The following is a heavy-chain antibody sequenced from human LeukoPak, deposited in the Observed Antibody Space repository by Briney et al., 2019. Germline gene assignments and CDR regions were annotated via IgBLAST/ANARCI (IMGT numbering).Heavy chain of an antibody. CDR2: IKSDGSST. J-gene: IGHJ6*03. Sequence: GGSLRLSCAASGFTFSSYWMHWVRQAPGKGLVWVSRIKSDGSSTNYADSVKGRFTISRDNAKNSLYLQMNSLRAEDTAVYYCARRSQHYDILTGYYYYYMDVWGKGTTVTVSS. CDR3: ARRSQHYDILTGYYYYYMDV. V-gene: IGHV3-74*01. D-gene: IGHD3-9*01. CDR1: GFTFSSYW.